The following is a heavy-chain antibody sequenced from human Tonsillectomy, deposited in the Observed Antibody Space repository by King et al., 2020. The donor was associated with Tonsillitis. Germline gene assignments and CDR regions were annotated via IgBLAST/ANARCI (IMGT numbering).Heavy chain of an antibody. CDR1: GFTFSSYW. CDR3: ASFPSSLGVWGSYRYY. V-gene: IGHV3-74*01. D-gene: IGHD3-16*02. CDR2: INSDGSST. J-gene: IGHJ4*02. Sequence: VQLVESGGGLVKPGGSLRLSCAASGFTFSSYWMHWVRQAPGKGLVWVSRINSDGSSTRYGDSVKGRFTISRDNDKNTMYLQRNSLRGADTAVYYCASFPSSLGVWGSYRYYWGQGTLVTVSS.